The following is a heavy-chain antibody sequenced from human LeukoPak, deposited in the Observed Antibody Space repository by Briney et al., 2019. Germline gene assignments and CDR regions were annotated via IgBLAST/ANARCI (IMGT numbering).Heavy chain of an antibody. Sequence: GGSLRLSCAASGFTFSSYAMSWVRQAPGKGLEWVSAISGSGGSTYYADSVKGRFTISRDNAKNTLYLQMNSLRAEDTAVYYCSRVAAYYDFWLDCWGQGTLVTVSS. D-gene: IGHD3-3*01. V-gene: IGHV3-23*01. J-gene: IGHJ5*01. CDR1: GFTFSSYA. CDR3: SRVAAYYDFWLDC. CDR2: ISGSGGST.